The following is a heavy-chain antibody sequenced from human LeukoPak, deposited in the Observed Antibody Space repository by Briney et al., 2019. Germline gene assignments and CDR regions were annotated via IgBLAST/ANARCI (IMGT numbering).Heavy chain of an antibody. Sequence: GGSLRLSCAASGFTFSSYEMNWVRQAPGKGLEWVSYISSSGSTIYYADSVKGRFTISRDNAKNSLYLQMNSLRAEDTAIYYCTGGYGLAQFYWGQGTLVTVSS. J-gene: IGHJ4*02. CDR3: TGGYGLAQFY. V-gene: IGHV3-48*03. D-gene: IGHD5-12*01. CDR2: ISSSGSTI. CDR1: GFTFSSYE.